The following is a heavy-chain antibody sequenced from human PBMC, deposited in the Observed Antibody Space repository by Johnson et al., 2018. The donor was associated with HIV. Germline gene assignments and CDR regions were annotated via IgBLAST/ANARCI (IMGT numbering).Heavy chain of an antibody. D-gene: IGHD4-23*01. CDR3: ARDFNSGSPDGAFDI. J-gene: IGHJ3*02. CDR2: IYSGGNT. Sequence: VQVVESGGGLIQPGGSLRLSCAASGFTVNSNYMSWVRQAPGKGLEWVSVIYSGGNTYYADSVKGRFTISRDNFKNTLYLQMNSLRAEDTAVYYCARDFNSGSPDGAFDIWGQGTMVTVSS. V-gene: IGHV3-53*01. CDR1: GFTVNSNY.